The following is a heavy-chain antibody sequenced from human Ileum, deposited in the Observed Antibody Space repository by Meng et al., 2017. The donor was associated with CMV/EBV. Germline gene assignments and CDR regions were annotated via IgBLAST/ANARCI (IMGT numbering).Heavy chain of an antibody. D-gene: IGHD1-26*01. CDR1: GYTFASNN. J-gene: IGHJ4*02. CDR2: IDTNTGHP. CDR3: ARDGLSGRYFDY. Sequence: WQTSGYTFASNNVLWVRQAPGQGPEWMGWIDTNTGHPTYAQGFTGRFVFTFDTSVSTAYLQINSLKAEDTAVYYCARDGLSGRYFDYWGQGSLVTVSS. V-gene: IGHV7-4-1*02.